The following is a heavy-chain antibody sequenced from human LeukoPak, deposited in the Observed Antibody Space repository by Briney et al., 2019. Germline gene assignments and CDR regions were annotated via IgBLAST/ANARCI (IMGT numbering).Heavy chain of an antibody. D-gene: IGHD5-12*01. CDR3: AREMGLNIVATFGY. CDR2: IWYDGSNK. V-gene: IGHV3-33*01. J-gene: IGHJ4*02. Sequence: QPGRSLRLSCAASGFTFSNYGTHWVRQAPGKGLEWVALIWYDGSNKYYADSVQGRFIISRDNSKNTLYLQMNSLRAEDTAVYYCAREMGLNIVATFGYWGQGTLVTVSS. CDR1: GFTFSNYG.